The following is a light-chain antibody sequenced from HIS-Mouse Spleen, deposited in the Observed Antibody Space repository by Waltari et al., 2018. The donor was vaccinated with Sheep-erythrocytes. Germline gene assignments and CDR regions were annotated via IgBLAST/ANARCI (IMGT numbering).Light chain of an antibody. CDR3: CSYAGSSTPWV. CDR1: SSDVGRYNL. J-gene: IGLJ3*02. Sequence: QSALTQPASVSGSPGQSITISCTGTSSDVGRYNLVSLYQQHPGKAPKLMIYEGSNRPSGVSNRFSGSKSGNTASLTISGLQAEDEADYYCCSYAGSSTPWVFGGGTKLTVL. CDR2: EGS. V-gene: IGLV2-23*01.